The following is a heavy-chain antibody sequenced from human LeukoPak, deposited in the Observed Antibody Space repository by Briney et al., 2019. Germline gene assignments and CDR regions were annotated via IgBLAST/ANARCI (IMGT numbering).Heavy chain of an antibody. CDR3: AKDRFWAAAGLHYDAFDI. D-gene: IGHD6-13*01. Sequence: GGSLRLSCAASGFTFSSYAMSWVRQAPGKGLEWVSAISGSGGSTYYADSVKGRFTISRDNSKNTLYLQMNSLRAEDTAVYYCAKDRFWAAAGLHYDAFDIWGQGTMVTVSS. CDR2: ISGSGGST. CDR1: GFTFSSYA. J-gene: IGHJ3*02. V-gene: IGHV3-23*01.